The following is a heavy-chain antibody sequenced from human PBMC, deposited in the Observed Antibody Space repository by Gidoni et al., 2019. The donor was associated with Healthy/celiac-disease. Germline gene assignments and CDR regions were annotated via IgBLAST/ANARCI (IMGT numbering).Heavy chain of an antibody. D-gene: IGHD1-26*01. CDR3: AGGLSQWDPPDS. V-gene: IGHV1-46*01. Sequence: QVQLVQSGAEVKKPGAPVKASCKASGYPFTSYYIHWVRQAPGQGLEWMGSVDPSGDNTAYAQEFQGRGTMTRDTSTTTVYMELSSLRFDDTAVYYCAGGLSQWDPPDSWGQGTLVTVSS. CDR2: VDPSGDNT. CDR1: GYPFTSYY. J-gene: IGHJ5*01.